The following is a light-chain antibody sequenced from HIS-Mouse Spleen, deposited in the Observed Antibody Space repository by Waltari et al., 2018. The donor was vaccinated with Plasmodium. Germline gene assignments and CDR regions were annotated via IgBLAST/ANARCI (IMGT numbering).Light chain of an antibody. CDR2: QDS. J-gene: IGLJ3*02. V-gene: IGLV3-1*01. Sequence: SYELTQPPSVSVSPGQTASIPCSGDKLGDNYACWYQQKPGQSPLLVIYQDSKRPSGIPERFSGSNSGNTATLTISGTQAMDEADYYCQAWDSSTAVFGGGTKLTVL. CDR3: QAWDSSTAV. CDR1: KLGDNY.